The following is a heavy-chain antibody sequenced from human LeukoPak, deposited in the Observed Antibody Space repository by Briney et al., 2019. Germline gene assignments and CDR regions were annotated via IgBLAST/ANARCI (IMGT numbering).Heavy chain of an antibody. D-gene: IGHD6-19*01. CDR2: IYPGDSDT. CDR3: ARRKSSGWSASYYYGMDV. J-gene: IGHJ6*02. Sequence: GESLKISCKGSGYSFTSYWIGWVRQMPGKGLEWMGIIYPGDSDTRYSPSFQGQVTISADKSISTAYLQWSSLKASDTAMYYCARRKSSGWSASYYYGMDVWGQGTTVTVSS. CDR1: GYSFTSYW. V-gene: IGHV5-51*01.